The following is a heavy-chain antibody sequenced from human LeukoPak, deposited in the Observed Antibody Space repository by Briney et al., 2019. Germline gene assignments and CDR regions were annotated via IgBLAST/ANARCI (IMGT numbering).Heavy chain of an antibody. J-gene: IGHJ4*02. CDR3: ASRTRYSGSYLTFDY. V-gene: IGHV4-39*01. CDR2: IYYSGST. CDR1: GGAISSSSYY. Sequence: SETLSLTGNVSGGAISSSSYYWGWIRQPPGKGLEWIGSIYYSGSTYYNPSLKSRVTIPVDTSKNQFSLKLSSVTAADTAVYYCASRTRYSGSYLTFDYWGQGTLVTVSS. D-gene: IGHD1-26*01.